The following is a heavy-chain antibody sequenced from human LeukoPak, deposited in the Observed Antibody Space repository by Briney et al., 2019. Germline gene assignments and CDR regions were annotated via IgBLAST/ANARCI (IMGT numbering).Heavy chain of an antibody. CDR3: ARAEYNWNYDA. J-gene: IGHJ5*02. CDR2: INSDGSST. Sequence: GGSLRLSCAASGFTFSSYWMHWVRQAPGKGLVWVSRINSDGSSTSYADSVKGRFTISRDNAKNTLYLQMNSLRAEDTAVYYCARAEYNWNYDAWGQGTPVTVSS. D-gene: IGHD1-7*01. V-gene: IGHV3-74*01. CDR1: GFTFSSYW.